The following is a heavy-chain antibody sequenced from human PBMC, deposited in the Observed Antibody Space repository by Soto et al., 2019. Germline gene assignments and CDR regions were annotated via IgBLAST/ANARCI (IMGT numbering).Heavy chain of an antibody. CDR3: ARDIRGYSRAFDY. Sequence: SETLSLTCSFSCDSVISDSYYWTWIRQPPGKGLEWMGYVSSSGRTNYNPSLKSRVIISLDTSSNQFSLELTSVTAADTAIYYCARDIRGYSRAFDYWGQGTLVTVS. D-gene: IGHD5-18*01. CDR2: VSSSGRT. V-gene: IGHV4-61*01. CDR1: CDSVISDSYY. J-gene: IGHJ4*02.